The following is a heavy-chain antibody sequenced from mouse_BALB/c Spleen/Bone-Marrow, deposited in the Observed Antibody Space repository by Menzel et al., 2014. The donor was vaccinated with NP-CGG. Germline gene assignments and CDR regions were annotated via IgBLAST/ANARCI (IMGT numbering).Heavy chain of an antibody. D-gene: IGHD4-1*01. CDR3: ARWEYYAMDY. CDR1: GFNIKDTY. Sequence: VEVQQSGAELVKPGASVKLSCTASGFNIKDTYMHWVKQRPEQGLEWIGRIDPANGNTKYDPKFQGKATITADTPSNTAYLQLSSLTSEDTAVYYCARWEYYAMDYWGQGTSVTVSS. CDR2: IDPANGNT. J-gene: IGHJ4*01. V-gene: IGHV14-3*02.